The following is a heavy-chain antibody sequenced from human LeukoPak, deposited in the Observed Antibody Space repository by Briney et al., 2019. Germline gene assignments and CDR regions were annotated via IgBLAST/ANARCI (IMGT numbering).Heavy chain of an antibody. J-gene: IGHJ6*03. Sequence: GGSLRLSCAASGFTFSSYGMSWVRQAPGKGLEWVSAISGTGGTTYYADSVKGRFTISRDNSKNTLYLQMNSLRAEDTAVYYCAKNGDRGAYCSGGSCYPYYYYYMDVWGKGTTVTISS. CDR1: GFTFSSYG. CDR2: ISGTGGTT. V-gene: IGHV3-23*01. D-gene: IGHD2-15*01. CDR3: AKNGDRGAYCSGGSCYPYYYYYMDV.